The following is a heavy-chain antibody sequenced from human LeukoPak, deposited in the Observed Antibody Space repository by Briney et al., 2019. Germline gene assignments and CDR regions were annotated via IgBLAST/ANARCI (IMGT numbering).Heavy chain of an antibody. V-gene: IGHV3-7*01. CDR2: IKQDGSEK. D-gene: IGHD2-2*01. CDR3: ARDIDIVVVPSLFGNAFDI. CDR1: GFTFSSYW. Sequence: GALRLSCAASGFTFSSYWMSWVRQAPGKGLEWVANIKQDGSEKYYVDSVKGRFTISRDNAKNSLYLQMNSLRAEDTAVYYCARDIDIVVVPSLFGNAFDIWGQGTMVTVSS. J-gene: IGHJ3*02.